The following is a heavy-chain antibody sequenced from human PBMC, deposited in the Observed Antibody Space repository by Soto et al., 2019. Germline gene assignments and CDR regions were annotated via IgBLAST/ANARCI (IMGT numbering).Heavy chain of an antibody. D-gene: IGHD6-19*01. Sequence: QVQLQESGPGLVKPSETLSLTCTVSGGSVSSGSYYWSWIRQPPGKGLEWIGYIYYSGSTNYNPYLKSRVTISVDTSKNQFSLKLSSVTAADTAVYYCARDTVATDAFDIWGQGTMVTVSS. J-gene: IGHJ3*02. V-gene: IGHV4-61*01. CDR2: IYYSGST. CDR3: ARDTVATDAFDI. CDR1: GGSVSSGSYY.